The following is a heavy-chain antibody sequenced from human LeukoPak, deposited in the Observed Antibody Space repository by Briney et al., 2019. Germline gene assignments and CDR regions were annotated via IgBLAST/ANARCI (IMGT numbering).Heavy chain of an antibody. CDR2: ISYSGST. CDR3: ASGQYYDLWSGYYVD. CDR1: GGSISSSSYY. J-gene: IGHJ4*02. V-gene: IGHV4-39*02. Sequence: SETLSLTCTVSGGSISSSSYYWGWIRQPPGKGLEWIGSISYSGSTYYNPSLESRVTISVDTSKNHFSLKLSSVTAADTAVYYCASGQYYDLWSGYYVDWGQGTLVTVSA. D-gene: IGHD3-3*01.